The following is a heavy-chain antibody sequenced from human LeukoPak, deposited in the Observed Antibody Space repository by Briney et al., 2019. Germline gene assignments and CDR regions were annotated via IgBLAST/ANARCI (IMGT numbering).Heavy chain of an antibody. Sequence: PGGSLRLSCAASGFTFSSYWMHWVRQAPGKGLVWVSRINSDGSSTSYADSVKGRFTISRDNAKNTLYLQMNSLRAEDAAVYYCARYPSTSTNKYYFDYWGQGTLVTVSS. V-gene: IGHV3-74*01. CDR2: INSDGSST. D-gene: IGHD5-24*01. CDR1: GFTFSSYW. J-gene: IGHJ4*02. CDR3: ARYPSTSTNKYYFDY.